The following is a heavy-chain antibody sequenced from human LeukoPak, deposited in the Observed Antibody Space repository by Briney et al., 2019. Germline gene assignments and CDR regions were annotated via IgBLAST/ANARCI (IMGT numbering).Heavy chain of an antibody. CDR2: ISGSGGST. J-gene: IGHJ3*02. CDR1: GGSISSSSYY. CDR3: AKGAMVRGVIIFGAAFDI. Sequence: ETLSLACTVSGGSISSSSYYWGWIRQPPGKGLEWVSAISGSGGSTYYADSVKGRFTISRDNSKNTLYLQMNSLRAEDTAVYYCAKGAMVRGVIIFGAAFDIWGQGTMVTVSS. D-gene: IGHD3-10*01. V-gene: IGHV3-23*01.